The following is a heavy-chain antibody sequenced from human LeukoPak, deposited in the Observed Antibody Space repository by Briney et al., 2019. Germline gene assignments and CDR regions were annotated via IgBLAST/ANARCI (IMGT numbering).Heavy chain of an antibody. CDR2: IRYDGSNK. J-gene: IGHJ6*02. CDR1: GFTFSSYG. Sequence: GGSLRLSCAASGFTFSSYGMHWVRQAPGKGLEWVAFIRYDGSNKYYADSVKGRFTISRDNSKNTLYLQMNSLRDEDTAVYYCAKRVAQWHDWLTFYYYYYGMDVWGQGTTVTVSS. V-gene: IGHV3-30*02. CDR3: AKRVAQWHDWLTFYYYYYGMDV. D-gene: IGHD3-9*01.